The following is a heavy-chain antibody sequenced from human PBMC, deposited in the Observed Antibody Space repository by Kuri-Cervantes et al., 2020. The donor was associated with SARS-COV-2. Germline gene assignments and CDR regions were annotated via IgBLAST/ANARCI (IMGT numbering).Heavy chain of an antibody. CDR2: MNPNSGNT. J-gene: IGHJ5*02. CDR3: AYRGLMVRGVSTFDP. D-gene: IGHD3-10*01. Sequence: ASVKVSCKASGYTFTSYDINWVRQATGQGLEWMGWMNPNSGNTGYAQKFQGRVTMTRNTSISTAYMELSSLRSEDTAVYYCAYRGLMVRGVSTFDPWGQGTLVTVSS. V-gene: IGHV1-8*01. CDR1: GYTFTSYD.